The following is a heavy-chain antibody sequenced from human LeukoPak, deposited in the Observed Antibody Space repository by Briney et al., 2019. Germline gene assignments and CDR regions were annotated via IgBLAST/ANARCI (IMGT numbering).Heavy chain of an antibody. CDR3: AGDLWITAVGVQYYYYYGMDV. CDR1: GYSFTSYY. D-gene: IGHD6-13*01. V-gene: IGHV1-46*01. J-gene: IGHJ6*02. Sequence: ASVKVSCKASGYSFTSYYINWVRQTPGQGLEWMGIINPGGGSTTYAQKFQGRVTMTRDTSTSTVYMELSSLRSEDTAVYFCAGDLWITAVGVQYYYYYGMDVWGQGTTVTVSS. CDR2: INPGGGST.